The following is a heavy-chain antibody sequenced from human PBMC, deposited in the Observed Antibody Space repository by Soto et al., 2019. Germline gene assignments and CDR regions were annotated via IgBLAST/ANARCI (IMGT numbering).Heavy chain of an antibody. V-gene: IGHV1-18*01. Sequence: GASVKVSCKASGYTFTSYGISWVRQAPGQGLEWMGWISAYNGNTNYAQKLQGRVTMTTDTSTSTAYMELRSLRSDDTAVYYCARDIALYIAAAGTWWFDPWGQGTLVTVSS. D-gene: IGHD6-13*01. CDR2: ISAYNGNT. CDR1: GYTFTSYG. CDR3: ARDIALYIAAAGTWWFDP. J-gene: IGHJ5*02.